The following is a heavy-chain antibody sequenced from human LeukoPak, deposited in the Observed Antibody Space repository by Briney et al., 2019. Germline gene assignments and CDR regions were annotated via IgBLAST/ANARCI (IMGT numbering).Heavy chain of an antibody. V-gene: IGHV3-73*01. CDR3: TRDRGTYNWFDP. CDR1: GFTFSGSA. CDR2: IDKKDNLYAT. D-gene: IGHD2-15*01. Sequence: GGSLRLSCAASGFTFSGSAVHWVRQSSGKGLEWVGHIDKKDNLYATAYAESVKGRFAISRDDSKDTAFLHMDSLKTEDTALYYCTRDRGTYNWFDPWGQGTLVTVSS. J-gene: IGHJ5*02.